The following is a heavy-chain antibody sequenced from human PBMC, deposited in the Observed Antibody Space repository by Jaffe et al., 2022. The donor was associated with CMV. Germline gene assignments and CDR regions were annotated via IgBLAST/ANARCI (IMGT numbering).Heavy chain of an antibody. D-gene: IGHD2-15*01. V-gene: IGHV4-59*08. Sequence: QVQLQVSGPGLVKPSETLSLTCTVSGDSIESYYWSWVRQSPGKGLEWIVNVYYTGSTVYNPSLKSRVKISLDTSKNEFSLNLSSVTAADAAVYYCARTVGYCSGGGCYPKYYFDYWGQGALVTVSS. J-gene: IGHJ4*02. CDR3: ARTVGYCSGGGCYPKYYFDY. CDR2: VYYTGST. CDR1: GDSIESYY.